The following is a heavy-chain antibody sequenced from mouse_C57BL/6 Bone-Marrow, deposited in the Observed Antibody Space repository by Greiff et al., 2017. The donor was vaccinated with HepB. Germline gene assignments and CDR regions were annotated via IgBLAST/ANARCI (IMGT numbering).Heavy chain of an antibody. D-gene: IGHD1-1*01. CDR3: ARTTVGPSWYVDV. CDR2: IDPSDSYT. Sequence: VQLQQPGAELVKPGASVKLSCKASGYTFTSYWMQWVKQRPGQGLEWIGEIDPSDSYTNYNQKFKGKATLTVETSSSTAYMQLSSLTSEDSAVYYCARTTVGPSWYVDVWGTGTTVTVAS. J-gene: IGHJ1*03. V-gene: IGHV1-50*01. CDR1: GYTFTSYW.